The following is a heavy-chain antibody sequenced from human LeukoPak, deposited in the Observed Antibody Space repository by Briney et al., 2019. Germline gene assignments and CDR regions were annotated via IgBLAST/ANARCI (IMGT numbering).Heavy chain of an antibody. CDR2: INPNSGGT. CDR1: GYTFTGYY. D-gene: IGHD6-19*01. V-gene: IGHV1-2*02. CDR3: ARDLWDLYSSGWHSEYI. Sequence: GASVKVSCKASGYTFTGYYMHWVRQAPGQGLEWMGWINPNSGGTNYAQKFQGRVTMTRDTSISTAYMELSSLGSGDTAVYYCARDLWDLYSSGWHSEYIWGQGTMVTVSS. J-gene: IGHJ3*02.